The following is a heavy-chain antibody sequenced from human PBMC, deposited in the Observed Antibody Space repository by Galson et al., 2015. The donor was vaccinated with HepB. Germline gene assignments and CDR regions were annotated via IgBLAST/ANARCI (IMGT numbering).Heavy chain of an antibody. CDR2: INPNSGAT. Sequence: SVKVSCKASEYTFSGYYIHWVRQAPGQGLEWMGWINPNSGATSFAQKFQDRATMTRDTSISTAYMELSRLKSDDTAIYYCARIAVASPDPFDVWGQGTLVTVSS. V-gene: IGHV1-2*02. J-gene: IGHJ3*01. D-gene: IGHD6-19*01. CDR3: ARIAVASPDPFDV. CDR1: EYTFSGYY.